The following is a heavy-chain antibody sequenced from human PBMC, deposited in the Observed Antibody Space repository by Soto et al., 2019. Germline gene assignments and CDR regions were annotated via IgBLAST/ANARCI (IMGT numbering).Heavy chain of an antibody. V-gene: IGHV6-1*01. D-gene: IGHD1-1*01. CDR2: TYYRSKWYN. CDR3: ARDRRDGYNPTGYYYYYYGMDV. Sequence: PSQTLSLTCAISGDSVSSNSAAWNWIRQSPSRGLEWLGRTYYRSKWYNDYAVSVKSRITINPDTSKNQFSLQLNSVTPEDTAVYYCARDRRDGYNPTGYYYYYYGMDVWGQGTTVTV. J-gene: IGHJ6*02. CDR1: GDSVSSNSAA.